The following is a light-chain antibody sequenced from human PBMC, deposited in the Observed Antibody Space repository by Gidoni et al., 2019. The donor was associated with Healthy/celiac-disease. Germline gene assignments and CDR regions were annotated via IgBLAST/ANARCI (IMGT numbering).Light chain of an antibody. CDR1: QSISSY. CDR3: QQSYSTLWT. CDR2: AAS. Sequence: IQMTQSPSSLSASVGDRVTITCRASQSISSYLNWDQQKTGKAPKLLIYAASSLQSGVPSRFSGSGSGTDFTLTISSLKPEDFATYYCQQSYSTLWTFGQGTKVEIK. V-gene: IGKV1-39*01. J-gene: IGKJ1*01.